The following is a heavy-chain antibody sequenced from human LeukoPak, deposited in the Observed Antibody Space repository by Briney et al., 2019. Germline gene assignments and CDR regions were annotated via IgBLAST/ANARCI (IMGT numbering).Heavy chain of an antibody. V-gene: IGHV3-21*01. CDR1: GFTFSSYS. J-gene: IGHJ5*02. CDR2: ISSGSSYI. D-gene: IGHD5-18*01. Sequence: PGGSLRLSCAASGFTFSSYSMNWVRQAPGKGLEWVSSISSGSSYIYYADSVKGRFTISRDNAKNSLYLQMNSLRAEDTAVYYCARDGYAPRGIDPWGQGTLVTVSS. CDR3: ARDGYAPRGIDP.